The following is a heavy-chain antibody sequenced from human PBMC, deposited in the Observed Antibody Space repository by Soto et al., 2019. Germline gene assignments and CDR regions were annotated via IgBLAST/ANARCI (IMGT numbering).Heavy chain of an antibody. Sequence: GGSLRLSCAASGFTFSTYSMNWVRQAPGKGLEWVSYISSSSGTIYYADSVKGRFTISRDNAKNSLYLQMNSLRAEDTAVYYCARDPYGEYYFDYWGQGTPVTVSS. J-gene: IGHJ4*02. CDR1: GFTFSTYS. D-gene: IGHD4-17*01. CDR3: ARDPYGEYYFDY. CDR2: ISSSSGTI. V-gene: IGHV3-48*01.